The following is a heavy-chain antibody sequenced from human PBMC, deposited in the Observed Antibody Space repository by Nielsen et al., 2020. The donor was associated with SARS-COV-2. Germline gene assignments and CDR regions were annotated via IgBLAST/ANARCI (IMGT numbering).Heavy chain of an antibody. J-gene: IGHJ4*02. D-gene: IGHD1-26*01. CDR1: GFSLSTSGVG. CDR3: AHWGIENSGSYLPGAR. Sequence: SDPTLVQPTPTLTLTCTLSGFSLSTSGVGVGWIRPPPGKALEWLALIYWDDDKRYSPALKSRLTITKDTSKNQVVLTKTNMDPVDTATYYCAHWGIENSGSYLPGARWGQGTLVTVSS. V-gene: IGHV2-5*02. CDR2: IYWDDDK.